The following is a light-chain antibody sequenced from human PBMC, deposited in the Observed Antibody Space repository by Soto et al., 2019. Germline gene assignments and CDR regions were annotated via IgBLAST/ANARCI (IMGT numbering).Light chain of an antibody. J-gene: IGKJ4*01. Sequence: EIVLTQSPGTLSLSPGERATLSCRASQSVSSSYLAWYQQKPGQAPRLLIYGASSRATGIPDRFSGSGSGTDFTLTISRLGPEDFAVYYCQQYGSSPWTFGGGTKVDIK. CDR2: GAS. CDR1: QSVSSSY. V-gene: IGKV3-20*01. CDR3: QQYGSSPWT.